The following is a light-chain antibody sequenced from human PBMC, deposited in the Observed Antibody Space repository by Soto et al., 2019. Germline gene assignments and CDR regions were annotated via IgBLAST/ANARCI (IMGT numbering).Light chain of an antibody. CDR1: QDISSW. Sequence: DIQMTQSPSSVSASVGDRVTINCRASQDISSWLAWYQQKPGKAPKLLIYAASNLQSGVPSRFSGSGSWTDFTLTISSLQPEYVATYFCQQGYSFAFTFGPGTKV. CDR2: AAS. J-gene: IGKJ3*01. CDR3: QQGYSFAFT. V-gene: IGKV1-12*01.